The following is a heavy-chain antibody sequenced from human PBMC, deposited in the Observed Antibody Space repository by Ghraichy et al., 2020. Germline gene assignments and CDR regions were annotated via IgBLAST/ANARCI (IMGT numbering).Heavy chain of an antibody. CDR1: GYTFTSYG. CDR2: ISAYNGNT. CDR3: ARDQSGGWNYNYYYYYGMDV. V-gene: IGHV1-18*01. D-gene: IGHD1-7*01. Sequence: ASVKVSCKASGYTFTSYGISWVRQAPGQGLEWMGWISAYNGNTNYAQKLQGRVTMTTDTSTSTAYMELRSLRSDDTAVYYCARDQSGGWNYNYYYYYGMDVWGQGTTVTVSS. J-gene: IGHJ6*02.